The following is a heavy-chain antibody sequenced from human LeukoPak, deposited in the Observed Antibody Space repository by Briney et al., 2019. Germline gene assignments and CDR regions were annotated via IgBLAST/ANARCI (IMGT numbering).Heavy chain of an antibody. CDR1: GYSIRSGYQ. CDR2: INYSGRT. V-gene: IGHV4-38-2*01. J-gene: IGHJ4*02. D-gene: IGHD4-11*01. Sequence: SETLSLTCSVSGYSIRSGYQWGWIRQAPGKGLEWIGSINYSGRTYDNPSLESRVTISIDTSKNQIFLKLRSTTAADTAHYYCARAEINDYNRYWGQGILVIVSS. CDR3: ARAEINDYNRY.